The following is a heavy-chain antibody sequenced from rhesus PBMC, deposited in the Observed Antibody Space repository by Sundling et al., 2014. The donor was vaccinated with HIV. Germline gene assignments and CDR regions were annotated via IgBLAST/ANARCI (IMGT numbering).Heavy chain of an antibody. Sequence: QVQLQESGPGLLKPSETLSLTCGVSGGSISGGYGWGWIRQPPGKGLEWIGSIYSSSGNTYYNPSLKSRVTISTDTSKNQFSLKLSSVTAADTAVYYCARQPYYEDDYGYYYPKGLDSWGQGVVVTVSS. D-gene: IGHD3-9*01. V-gene: IGHV4-76*01. CDR3: ARQPYYEDDYGYYYPKGLDS. CDR1: GGSISGGYG. J-gene: IGHJ6*01. CDR2: IYSSSGNT.